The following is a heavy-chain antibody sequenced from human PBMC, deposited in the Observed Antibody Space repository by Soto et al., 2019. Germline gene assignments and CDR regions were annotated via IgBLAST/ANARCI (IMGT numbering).Heavy chain of an antibody. V-gene: IGHV4-31*03. Sequence: SETLSLTCTVSGGSVSSGGYYWNWIRRHPGKGLEWIGSVYYTGSTYYNPSLKSRLTISIDTSKNQFSLKLTSVTAADTAVYYCAREQCYYDGGGYDYYFDYWGQGALVTVSS. CDR1: GGSVSSGGYY. J-gene: IGHJ4*02. CDR2: VYYTGST. CDR3: AREQCYYDGGGYDYYFDY. D-gene: IGHD3-22*01.